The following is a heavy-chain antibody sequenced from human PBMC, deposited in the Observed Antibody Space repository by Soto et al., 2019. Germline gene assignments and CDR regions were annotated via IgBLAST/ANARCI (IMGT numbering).Heavy chain of an antibody. D-gene: IGHD2-15*01. CDR2: IYPGDSDT. J-gene: IGHJ3*02. CDR1: GYSFTSSW. Sequence: PGESLKISCKASGYSFTSSWIAWVRRMPGKGLEWMGIIYPGDSDTRYSPSFQGQVTISADKSINTAFLQWSSLRASDTAMYYCARPKDNVGLPTLVGPFDNWGQGTMVTVSS. CDR3: ARPKDNVGLPTLVGPFDN. V-gene: IGHV5-51*01.